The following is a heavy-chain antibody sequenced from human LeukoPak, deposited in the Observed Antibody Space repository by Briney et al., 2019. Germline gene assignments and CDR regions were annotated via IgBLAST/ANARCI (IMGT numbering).Heavy chain of an antibody. D-gene: IGHD6-13*01. J-gene: IGHJ3*02. CDR1: GFTFSSYG. CDR3: AKGLHSSSWNDALDI. V-gene: IGHV3-30*02. CDR2: IRYDGSNT. Sequence: GGSLRLSCAASGFTFSSYGMHWVRQAPGKGLEWMAFIRYDGSNTCCVDSVKGRFTISRDKNTLYLQMNSLRAEDTAIYYCAKGLHSSSWNDALDIWGQGTLVTVSS.